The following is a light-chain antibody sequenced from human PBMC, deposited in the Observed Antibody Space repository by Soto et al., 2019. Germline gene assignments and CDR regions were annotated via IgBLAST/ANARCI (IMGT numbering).Light chain of an antibody. Sequence: QSALTQPPSVSGAPGQSVTISCTGSSSNIGAGYDVHWYQQLPGTAPKLLIYGNSNRPSGVPDRFSGSKSGTSASLAITGLQAEDAADYYCHFSYIRLIASEVCGGGTKLTVL. J-gene: IGLJ3*02. CDR3: HFSYIRLIASEV. CDR1: SSNIGAGYD. V-gene: IGLV1-40*01. CDR2: GNS.